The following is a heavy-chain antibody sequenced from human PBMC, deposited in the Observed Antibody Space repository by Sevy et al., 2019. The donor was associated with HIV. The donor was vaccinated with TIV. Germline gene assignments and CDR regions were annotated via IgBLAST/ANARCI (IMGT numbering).Heavy chain of an antibody. V-gene: IGHV3-20*04. J-gene: IGHJ4*02. Sequence: GGSLRLSCAASGFTSDDYGMTWVRQVPGRGLEWDSGINWNGISTGYAESVKGRFTISRDNAKNSLYLQMNSLRAEDTALYYCARGGCGYCSRSTCYALYFWGQGTLVTVSS. CDR2: INWNGIST. CDR3: ARGGCGYCSRSTCYALYF. D-gene: IGHD2-2*03. CDR1: GFTSDDYG.